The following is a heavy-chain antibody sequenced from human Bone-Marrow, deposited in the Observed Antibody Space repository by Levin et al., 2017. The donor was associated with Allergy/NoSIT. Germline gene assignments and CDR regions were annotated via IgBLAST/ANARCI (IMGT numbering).Heavy chain of an antibody. CDR1: GDTLSELS. Sequence: ASVKVSCKVFGDTLSELSIHWVRQAPGKGLEWLGGFDFEDGETMYAQKFQGRVRMTDDTSTDTAYLELSSLRSDDTAVYYCAADAFKYWGQGTLVTVSS. CDR2: FDFEDGET. CDR3: AADAFKY. J-gene: IGHJ4*02. V-gene: IGHV1-24*01.